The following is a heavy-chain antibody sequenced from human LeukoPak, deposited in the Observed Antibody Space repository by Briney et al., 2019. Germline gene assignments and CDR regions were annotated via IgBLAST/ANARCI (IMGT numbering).Heavy chain of an antibody. CDR2: IYYSGFT. J-gene: IGHJ4*02. Sequence: SETLSLTCAVSGGSISTYYWHWIRQPPGKGLEWIGYIYYSGFTNYNPSLKGRVTFLVDTSKNQFSLKLASVTAADTAVYYCARAGMGYDSSDFSPWAPVTFWGQGTLVTVSS. CDR1: GGSISTYY. D-gene: IGHD3-22*01. V-gene: IGHV4-59*01. CDR3: ARAGMGYDSSDFSPWAPVTF.